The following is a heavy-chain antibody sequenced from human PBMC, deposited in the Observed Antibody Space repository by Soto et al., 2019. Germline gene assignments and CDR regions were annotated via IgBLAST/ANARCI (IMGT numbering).Heavy chain of an antibody. J-gene: IGHJ4*02. CDR1: GDSISTNTW. V-gene: IGHV4-4*02. CDR2: IDYNGGT. D-gene: IGHD2-15*01. CDR3: VKNGHYCLEH. Sequence: QVQLQQSGPGLLKPSGTRSLTCAVFGDSISTNTWWSWVRQSPGKGLEWIGQIDYNGGTNYNPSLESRVTISTDRSMSQFSLKLTSLTAAHTAIYYCVKNGHYCLEHWGPGTPVTVSS.